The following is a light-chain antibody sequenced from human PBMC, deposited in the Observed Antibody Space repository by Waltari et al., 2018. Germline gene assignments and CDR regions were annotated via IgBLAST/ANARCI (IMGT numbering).Light chain of an antibody. J-gene: IGLJ1*01. CDR3: CSYTGSIYV. CDR1: SSYVGGYDY. Sequence: QSAMAQPRSVSGSPGQSVTISCTGTSSYVGGYDYVSWYQQYPGQAPKLMIYDVTKRPAGVPNRFSGSKSGNTASLTISGLQAEDETYYYCCSYTGSIYVFGTGTEVTVL. CDR2: DVT. V-gene: IGLV2-11*01.